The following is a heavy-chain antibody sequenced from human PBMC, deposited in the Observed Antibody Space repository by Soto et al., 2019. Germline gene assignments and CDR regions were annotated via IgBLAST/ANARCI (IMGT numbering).Heavy chain of an antibody. V-gene: IGHV3-9*01. CDR2: ISWNSGSI. Sequence: GGSLRLSCAASGFTFDDYAMHWVRQAPGKGLEWVSGISWNSGSIGYADSVKGRFTISRDNAKNSLYLQMNSLRAEDTALYYCAKDKGRYCSSTSCYVWTGAFDPWGQGTLVTVSS. CDR1: GFTFDDYA. J-gene: IGHJ5*02. D-gene: IGHD2-2*01. CDR3: AKDKGRYCSSTSCYVWTGAFDP.